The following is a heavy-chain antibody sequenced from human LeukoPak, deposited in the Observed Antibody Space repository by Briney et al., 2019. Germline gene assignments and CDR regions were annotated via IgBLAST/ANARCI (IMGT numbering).Heavy chain of an antibody. CDR2: MNPNRGNT. J-gene: IGHJ4*02. Sequence: ASVKVSCKASGYTFTSYDINWVRQATGQGLEWMGWMNPNRGNTGYAQKFQGRVTMTRNTSISTAYMELNSLRAEDTAVYYCARELRGNNWNYFWLDYWGQGTLVTVSS. CDR3: ARELRGNNWNYFWLDY. D-gene: IGHD1-7*01. V-gene: IGHV1-8*01. CDR1: GYTFTSYD.